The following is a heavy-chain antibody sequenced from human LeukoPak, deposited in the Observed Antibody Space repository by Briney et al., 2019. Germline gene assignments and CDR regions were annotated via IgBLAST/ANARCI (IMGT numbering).Heavy chain of an antibody. D-gene: IGHD3-22*01. J-gene: IGHJ4*02. CDR2: IKQDGSEK. CDR3: ANGASFSSGYYLFDY. V-gene: IGHV3-7*01. CDR1: GFTFSSYW. Sequence: PGGSLRLSCAASGFTFSSYWMSWVRQAPGKGLEWVANIKQDGSEKYYVDSVKGRFTISRDNSKNTLYLQMNSLRAEDTAVYYCANGASFSSGYYLFDYWGQGTLVTVSS.